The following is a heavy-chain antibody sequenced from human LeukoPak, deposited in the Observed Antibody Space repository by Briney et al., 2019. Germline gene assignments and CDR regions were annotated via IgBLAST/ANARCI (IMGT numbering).Heavy chain of an antibody. D-gene: IGHD2-2*01. CDR3: ARGVVAENWFDP. J-gene: IGHJ5*02. CDR1: GCTFTSYG. CDR2: ISAYNGNT. Sequence: AAVKISCKASGCTFTSYGISWVRQAPGQKLEWMGWISAYNGNTNYAQKLQGRVTMTTDTSTSTAYMQLRSLRSDDTAVYYCARGVVAENWFDPWGQGTLVTVSS. V-gene: IGHV1-18*01.